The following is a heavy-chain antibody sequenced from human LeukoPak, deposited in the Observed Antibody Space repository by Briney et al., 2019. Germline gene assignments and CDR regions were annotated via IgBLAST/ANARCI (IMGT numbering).Heavy chain of an antibody. D-gene: IGHD1-1*01. Sequence: GGSLRLSCAASGFTFADYGMNWVRQVPGKGLEWVSGINWIGGSTGYADSVKGRFTISRDNAKNSLYLQMNSLRAEDTAVYYCAKDRVQLPFDYWGQGTLVTVSS. CDR3: AKDRVQLPFDY. V-gene: IGHV3-20*04. CDR1: GFTFADYG. J-gene: IGHJ4*02. CDR2: INWIGGST.